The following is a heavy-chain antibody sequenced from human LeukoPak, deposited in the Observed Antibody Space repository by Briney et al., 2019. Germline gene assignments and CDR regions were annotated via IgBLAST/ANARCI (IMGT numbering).Heavy chain of an antibody. CDR2: IYTSGST. J-gene: IGHJ6*02. V-gene: IGHV4-61*02. CDR3: ARGGFSDFKGYYYYGMDV. Sequence: PSQTLSLTCTVSGGSISSGSYYWSWILQPPGKGLEWIGRIYTSGSTNYNPSLKSRVTISVDTSKNQFSLKLSSVTAADTAVYYCARGGFSDFKGYYYYGMDVWGQGTTVTVSS. D-gene: IGHD3-3*01. CDR1: GGSISSGSYY.